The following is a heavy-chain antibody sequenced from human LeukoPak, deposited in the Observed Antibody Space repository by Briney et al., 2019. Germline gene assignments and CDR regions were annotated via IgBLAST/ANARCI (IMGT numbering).Heavy chain of an antibody. J-gene: IGHJ4*02. CDR1: GFTFSSYA. V-gene: IGHV3-64D*06. Sequence: GGSLRLSCSASGFTFSSYAMHWVRQAPGMGLEYVSGISTNGGSTYYADSVKGRFTLSRDNSKNTLYLQMTSLRAEDTAVYYCVKHFDYWGQGTLVTVSS. CDR2: ISTNGGST. CDR3: VKHFDY.